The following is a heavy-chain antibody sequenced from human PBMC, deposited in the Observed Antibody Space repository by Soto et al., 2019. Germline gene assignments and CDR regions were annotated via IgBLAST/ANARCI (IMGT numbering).Heavy chain of an antibody. CDR3: ARRPLVITFGGVIVPYYFDY. CDR1: GGSISSSSYY. V-gene: IGHV4-39*01. Sequence: QLQLQESGPGLVKPSETLSLTCTVSGGSISSSSYYWGWIRQPPGKGLEWIGSIYYSGSTYYNPSLKSRVTISVDTSKNQFSLKLSSVTAADTAVYYCARRPLVITFGGVIVPYYFDYWGQGTLVTVSS. CDR2: IYYSGST. D-gene: IGHD3-16*02. J-gene: IGHJ4*02.